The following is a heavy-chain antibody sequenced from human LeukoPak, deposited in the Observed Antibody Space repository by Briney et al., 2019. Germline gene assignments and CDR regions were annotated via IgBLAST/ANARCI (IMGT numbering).Heavy chain of an antibody. J-gene: IGHJ6*02. Sequence: ASVKVSCKASGYTFTSYGISWVRQAPGQGLEWMGWISAYNGNTNYAQKLQGRVTMTTDTSTSTAYMELRSLRSDDTAVYYCARDRDRSSWSFNYYYYYGMDVWGQGTTVTVSS. CDR1: GYTFTSYG. D-gene: IGHD6-13*01. CDR2: ISAYNGNT. CDR3: ARDRDRSSWSFNYYYYYGMDV. V-gene: IGHV1-18*01.